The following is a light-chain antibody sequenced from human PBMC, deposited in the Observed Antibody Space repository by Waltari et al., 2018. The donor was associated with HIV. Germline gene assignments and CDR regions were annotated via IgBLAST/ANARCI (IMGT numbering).Light chain of an antibody. Sequence: QSALTQPASVSGSLGQSITISCTGTSSDIGGYDYVSCYQKHPGKAPKIIIFDLTTRPSGVSHRFAGSKSGNTASLTISGLQAEDEADYYCTSFTSSSAWLFGGGTKLTVL. CDR3: TSFTSSSAWL. CDR2: DLT. J-gene: IGLJ3*02. CDR1: SSDIGGYDY. V-gene: IGLV2-14*03.